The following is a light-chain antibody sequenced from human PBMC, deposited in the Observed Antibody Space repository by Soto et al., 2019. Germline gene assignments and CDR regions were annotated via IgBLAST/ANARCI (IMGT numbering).Light chain of an antibody. CDR3: QQYNSYPVT. CDR2: YAS. V-gene: IGKV1-5*01. CDR1: QSISSW. J-gene: IGKJ4*01. Sequence: DIQMTQSPSTLSASVGDRVTITCRASQSISSWLAWYQQRPGRAPEVLIYYASSLESGVPSRFSGSGSGTEFTLPISSLQHDDLATYYCQQYNSYPVTFGGGTKVEFK.